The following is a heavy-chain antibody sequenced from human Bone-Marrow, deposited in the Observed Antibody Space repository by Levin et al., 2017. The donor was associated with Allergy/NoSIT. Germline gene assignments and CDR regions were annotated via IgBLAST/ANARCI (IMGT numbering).Heavy chain of an antibody. CDR2: ISGNGERT. CDR1: GITFNRYA. D-gene: IGHD2-2*01. Sequence: GESLKISCAASGITFNRYAMSWVRQAPGKGLEWVSTISGNGERTYYADSVKGRFTVSRDDSKNTIQMTSLRPEDTAVYYCAKGLSMRYFFDLWGRGTLVTVSS. J-gene: IGHJ2*01. V-gene: IGHV3-23*01. CDR3: AKGLSMRYFFDL.